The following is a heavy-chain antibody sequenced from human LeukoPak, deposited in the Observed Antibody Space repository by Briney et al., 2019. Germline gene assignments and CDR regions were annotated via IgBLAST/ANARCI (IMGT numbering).Heavy chain of an antibody. D-gene: IGHD5-12*01. CDR1: GFTFDDYA. J-gene: IGHJ4*02. CDR3: AKDIGYARYFDY. V-gene: IGHV3-9*01. CDR2: ISWNSGSI. Sequence: PGRSLRLSCAASGFTFDDYAMHWVRQAPGKGLEWVSGISWNSGSIGYADSVKGRFTISRDNAKNSLYLQMNSLRAEDTALYYCAKDIGYARYFDYWGQGTLVTVSS.